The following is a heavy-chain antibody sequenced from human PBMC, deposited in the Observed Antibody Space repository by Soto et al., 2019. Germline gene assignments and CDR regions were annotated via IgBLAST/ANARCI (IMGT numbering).Heavy chain of an antibody. V-gene: IGHV1-69*01. Sequence: VPLVQSGAEVKKPGSSVTVSCKASGGTFSSYAIHWVRQAPGQGLEWMGGIIPMYGPAKYAQRFQGRVTITADESTTTVYMELTSLPSQDTAVYYCARVTSMVRGIIDNWFDPWGHGTLVNVSS. CDR3: ARVTSMVRGIIDNWFDP. CDR1: GGTFSSYA. CDR2: IIPMYGPA. D-gene: IGHD3-10*01. J-gene: IGHJ5*02.